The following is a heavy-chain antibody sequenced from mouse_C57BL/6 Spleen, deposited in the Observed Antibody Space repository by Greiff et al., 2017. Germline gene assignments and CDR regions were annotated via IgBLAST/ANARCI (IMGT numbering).Heavy chain of an antibody. V-gene: IGHV5-6*01. D-gene: IGHD1-1*01. CDR3: ARHQDYYGSSYGFAY. CDR2: ISSGGSYT. CDR1: GFTFSSYG. J-gene: IGHJ3*01. Sequence: EVQGVESGGDLVKPGGSLTLSCAASGFTFSSYGMSWVRQTPDKRLEWVATISSGGSYTYYPDSVKGRFTISRDNAKNTLYLQMSSLKSEDTAMYYCARHQDYYGSSYGFAYWGQGTLVTVSA.